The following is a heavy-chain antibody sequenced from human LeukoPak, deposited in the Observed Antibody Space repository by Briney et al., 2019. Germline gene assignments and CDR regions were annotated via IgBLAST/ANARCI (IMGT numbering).Heavy chain of an antibody. J-gene: IGHJ4*02. Sequence: SETLSLTCTVSGASISSYYWSWIRQSPGKGLEWIGYIYYSGRTNYNPSLKSRVTISVDTSKNQFPLKLTSATAADTAVYYCASEDSSSWYAPFDYWGQGILVTVSS. D-gene: IGHD6-13*01. CDR1: GASISSYY. CDR3: ASEDSSSWYAPFDY. CDR2: IYYSGRT. V-gene: IGHV4-59*01.